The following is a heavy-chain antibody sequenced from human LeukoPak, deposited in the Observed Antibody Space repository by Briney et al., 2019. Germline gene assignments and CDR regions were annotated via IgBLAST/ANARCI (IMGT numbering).Heavy chain of an antibody. CDR2: IYYSGST. J-gene: IGHJ4*02. CDR3: ARGTVVTYYFDY. Sequence: SQTLSLTCTVSGGSISSGGYYWSWIRQHPGKGLEWIGYIYYSGSTYYNPSLKSRVTISVDTSKNQFSLKLSSVTAADTAVYYCARGTVVTYYFDYWGQGTLVTVYS. CDR1: GGSISSGGYY. D-gene: IGHD4-23*01. V-gene: IGHV4-31*03.